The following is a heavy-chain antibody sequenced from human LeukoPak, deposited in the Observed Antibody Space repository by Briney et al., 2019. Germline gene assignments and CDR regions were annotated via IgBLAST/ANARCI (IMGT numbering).Heavy chain of an antibody. CDR1: GGTFSSYA. Sequence: GASVKVSCKASGGTFSSYAISWVRQAPGQGLEWMGGIIPIFGTANYAQKFQGRVTITADESTSTAYMELGSLRSEDTAVYYCARVDYYDSSGYYHFDYWGQGTLVTVSS. CDR3: ARVDYYDSSGYYHFDY. V-gene: IGHV1-69*13. J-gene: IGHJ4*02. D-gene: IGHD3-22*01. CDR2: IIPIFGTA.